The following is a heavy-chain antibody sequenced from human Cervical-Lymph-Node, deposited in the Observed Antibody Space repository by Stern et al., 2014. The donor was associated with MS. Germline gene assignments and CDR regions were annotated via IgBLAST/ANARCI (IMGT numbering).Heavy chain of an antibody. CDR3: AKDIAGPVI. Sequence: EVQLEESGGGLVQPGRSLRLSCAASGFIFEHYAMHWVRQVPGKGLEWVSVISWNSAVTGYADSVKGRFTISRDNAKNSLFLQMNGLRADDTAFYYCAKDIAGPVIWGQGTLVTVSS. V-gene: IGHV3-9*01. CDR2: ISWNSAVT. D-gene: IGHD2/OR15-2a*01. J-gene: IGHJ4*02. CDR1: GFIFEHYA.